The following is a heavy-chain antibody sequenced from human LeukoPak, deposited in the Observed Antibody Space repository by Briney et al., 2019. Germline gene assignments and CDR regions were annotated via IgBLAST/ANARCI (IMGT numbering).Heavy chain of an antibody. D-gene: IGHD1-26*01. CDR1: GFTFSSYS. J-gene: IGHJ4*02. V-gene: IGHV3-23*01. Sequence: GGSLRLSCAASGFTFSSYSMNWVRQASGRGLEWVSLISASGGNSYYADSVKGRFTVSRVSSKNTLHLQMNSLRAEDTAVYYCARDIELSCWGQGTLVTVSS. CDR3: ARDIELSC. CDR2: ISASGGNS.